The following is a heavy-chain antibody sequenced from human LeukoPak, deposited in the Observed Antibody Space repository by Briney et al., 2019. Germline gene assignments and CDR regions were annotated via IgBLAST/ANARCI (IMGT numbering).Heavy chain of an antibody. V-gene: IGHV3-7*03. CDR3: AKDMGDYAGFDY. CDR2: IKKDGSEK. CDR1: GFTFSSYW. Sequence: GGSLRLSCAASGFTFSSYWMSWVRQAPGKGLEWVANIKKDGSEKYYVDSVKGRFTISRDNAKNSLYLQMNSLRAEDTALYYCAKDMGDYAGFDYWGQGTLVTVSS. D-gene: IGHD4-23*01. J-gene: IGHJ4*02.